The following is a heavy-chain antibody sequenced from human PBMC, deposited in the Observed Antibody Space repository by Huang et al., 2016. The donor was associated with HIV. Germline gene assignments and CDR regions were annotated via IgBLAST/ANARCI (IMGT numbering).Heavy chain of an antibody. CDR1: GGSIRSDNYY. V-gene: IGHV4-39*01. CDR2: IYYSGRT. D-gene: IGHD3-10*01. Sequence: QLQLQESGPGLVKPSETLSLTCTVSGGSIRSDNYYWVWIRQPPGKGLGCLGSIYYSGRTYYNPSLKSRVTITVDTAKNQFSLKMRSVTAADTAVYYCARLPGRITMIRGVITDPYWGQGTLVTVSS. CDR3: ARLPGRITMIRGVITDPY. J-gene: IGHJ4*02.